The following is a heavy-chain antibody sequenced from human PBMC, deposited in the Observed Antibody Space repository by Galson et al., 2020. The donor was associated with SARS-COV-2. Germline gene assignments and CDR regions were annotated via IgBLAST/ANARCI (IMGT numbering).Heavy chain of an antibody. Sequence: GGSLRLSCAASGFTFSSYSMNWVRQAPGKGLEWVSSISSSSSYIYYADSVKGRFTISRDNAKNSLYLQMNSLRAEDTAVYYCARDWIDNGYYPYFDYWGQGTLVTVSS. D-gene: IGHD3-3*01. CDR1: GFTFSSYS. CDR2: ISSSSSYI. CDR3: ARDWIDNGYYPYFDY. J-gene: IGHJ4*02. V-gene: IGHV3-21*01.